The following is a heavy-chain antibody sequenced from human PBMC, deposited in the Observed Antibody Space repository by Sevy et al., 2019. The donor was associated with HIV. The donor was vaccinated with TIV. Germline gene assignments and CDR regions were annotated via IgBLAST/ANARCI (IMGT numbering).Heavy chain of an antibody. CDR2: ISSSSSEI. V-gene: IGHV3-21*05. D-gene: IGHD2-2*01. CDR3: VREVCSATTCPIQTGAQN. Sequence: GGSLRLSCAASGFTSSNYSMTWVRQAPGKGLEWVAFISSSSSEIYYADSVKGRFTISRDNAKNSLYLQMNSLRAEDTAMYYCVREVCSATTCPIQTGAQNWGQGTLVTVSS. J-gene: IGHJ4*02. CDR1: GFTSSNYS.